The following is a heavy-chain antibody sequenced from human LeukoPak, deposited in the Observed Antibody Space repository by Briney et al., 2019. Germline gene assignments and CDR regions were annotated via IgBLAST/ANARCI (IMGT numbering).Heavy chain of an antibody. J-gene: IGHJ4*02. Sequence: SETLSLTCTVSGGSISSSSYYWGWIRQPQGKGLEWIGSIYYSGSTYYNPSLKSRVTISVDTSKNQFSLKLSSVTAADTAVYYCARLDIVATIFDYWGQGTLVTVSS. V-gene: IGHV4-39*01. CDR1: GGSISSSSYY. D-gene: IGHD5-12*01. CDR3: ARLDIVATIFDY. CDR2: IYYSGST.